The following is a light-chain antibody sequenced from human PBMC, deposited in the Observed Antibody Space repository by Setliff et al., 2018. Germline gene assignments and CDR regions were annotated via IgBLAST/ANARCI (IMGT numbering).Light chain of an antibody. V-gene: IGLV2-14*03. CDR3: SSYAGIYTYV. CDR2: DVT. CDR1: NNDVGGYNF. Sequence: QSVLTQPASVSGSPGQSITISCTGTNNDVGGYNFVSWYQVHPGKAPKLVTYDVTQRPPGVSARFSGSKSGNTASLTISGLQAEDEADYYCSSYAGIYTYVFGSGTKVTVL. J-gene: IGLJ1*01.